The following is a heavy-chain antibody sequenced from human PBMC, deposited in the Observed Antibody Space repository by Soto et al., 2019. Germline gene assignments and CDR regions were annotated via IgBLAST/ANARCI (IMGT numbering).Heavy chain of an antibody. CDR3: AQGTYSNYFPFDY. Sequence: GGSLRLSCAASGFTFSSYAMSWVRQAPGKGLEWVSAISYGGGSTSYADSVKGRFTISRDNSKNTLSLLMTCLRAEDTAVYYAAQGTYSNYFPFDYWGQGTLVTVSS. V-gene: IGHV3-23*01. D-gene: IGHD4-4*01. J-gene: IGHJ4*02. CDR2: ISYGGGST. CDR1: GFTFSSYA.